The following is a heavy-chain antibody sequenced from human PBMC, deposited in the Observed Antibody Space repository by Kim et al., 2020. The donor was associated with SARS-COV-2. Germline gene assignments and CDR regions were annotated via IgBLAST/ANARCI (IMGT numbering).Heavy chain of an antibody. CDR1: GYTFTSYA. D-gene: IGHD3-10*01. J-gene: IGHJ3*02. V-gene: IGHV1-3*01. CDR3: ARRTGPVRDRYAFDI. CDR2: INAGNGNT. Sequence: ASVKVSCKASGYTFTSYAMHWVRQAPGQRLEWMGWINAGNGNTKYSQKFQGRVTITRDTSASTAYMELSSLRSEDTAVYYCARRTGPVRDRYAFDIWGQGTMVTVSS.